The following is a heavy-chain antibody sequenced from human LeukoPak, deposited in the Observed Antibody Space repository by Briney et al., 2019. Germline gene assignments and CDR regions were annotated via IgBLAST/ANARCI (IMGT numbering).Heavy chain of an antibody. V-gene: IGHV1-18*01. CDR1: GYTFTSYG. D-gene: IGHD6-19*01. CDR2: ISAYNGNT. J-gene: IGHJ6*03. CDR3: AREPSSGWNADYYYYYMDV. Sequence: ASVKVSCKASGYTFTSYGISWVRQAPGQGLEWMGWISAYNGNTNYAQKLQGRVTMTTDTSTSTAYMELRSLRSDDTAVYYCAREPSSGWNADYYYYYMDVWGKGTTVTVSS.